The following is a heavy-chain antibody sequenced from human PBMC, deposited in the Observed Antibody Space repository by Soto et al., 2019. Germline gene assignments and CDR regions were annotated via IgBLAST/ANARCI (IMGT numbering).Heavy chain of an antibody. CDR2: IYDSGSS. D-gene: IGHD5-12*01. CDR1: GGSVSSGDYF. V-gene: IGHV4-30-4*01. Sequence: SETLSLTCTVSGGSVSSGDYFWSWIRQPPGKGLEWIGYIYDSGSSYYNPSLKSRVTMSVDTSKNQFSLKLRSVTAADTAMYYCAREKGYISGPKNFDSWGQGTLVTISS. J-gene: IGHJ4*02. CDR3: AREKGYISGPKNFDS.